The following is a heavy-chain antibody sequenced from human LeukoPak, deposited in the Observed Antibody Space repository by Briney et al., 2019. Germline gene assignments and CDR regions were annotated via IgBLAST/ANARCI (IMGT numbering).Heavy chain of an antibody. J-gene: IGHJ4*02. CDR3: ARLSYDRSGYWPDYFDY. V-gene: IGHV4-59*08. CDR2: IYYSGST. CDR1: GGSISSYY. Sequence: SETLSLTCTVSGGSISSYYWSWIRQPPGKGLEWIGYIYYSGSTNYNPSLKSRVTISVDKSKNQFSLKLSSVTAADTAVYYCARLSYDRSGYWPDYFDYWGQGTLVTVSS. D-gene: IGHD3-22*01.